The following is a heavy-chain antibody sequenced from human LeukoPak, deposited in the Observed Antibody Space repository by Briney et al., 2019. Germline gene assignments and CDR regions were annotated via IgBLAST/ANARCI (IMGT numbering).Heavy chain of an antibody. CDR3: VRHRQWLLFPDY. D-gene: IGHD6-19*01. V-gene: IGHV4-39*01. CDR2: IFYSGAT. Sequence: SETLSLTCTVSGDSVSINYNWGWIRQPPGKGLEWIGSIFYSGATYYSPSLKSRVTISVDTSKNQFSLKLSSMTAADTAVYYCVRHRQWLLFPDYWGQGTLVTVSS. CDR1: GDSVSINYN. J-gene: IGHJ4*02.